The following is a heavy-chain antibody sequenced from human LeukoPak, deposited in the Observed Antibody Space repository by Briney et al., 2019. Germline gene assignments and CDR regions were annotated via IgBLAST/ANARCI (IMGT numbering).Heavy chain of an antibody. V-gene: IGHV1-2*02. CDR2: INPSSGGT. J-gene: IGHJ4*02. Sequence: ASVKVSCEASGYTFTGYYMHWVRQAPGQGLEWMGWINPSSGGTNYAQKFQGRVTMTRDTSISTAYMELSRLRSDDTAVYYCARDVGEYCSSVSCYASDYWGQGTLVTVSS. CDR3: ARDVGEYCSSVSCYASDY. CDR1: GYTFTGYY. D-gene: IGHD2-2*01.